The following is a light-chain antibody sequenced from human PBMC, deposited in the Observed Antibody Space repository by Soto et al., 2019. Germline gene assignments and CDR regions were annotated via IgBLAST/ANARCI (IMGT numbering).Light chain of an antibody. Sequence: QSVLTQPPSASGTPGQRVTISCSGSSSNIGINYVYWYQQLPGMAPKLLIYRNNQRPSGVPDRFSGSESGTSASLAISGLRSEDEADYYCAAWDDSLSSPVFGGGTKLTVL. J-gene: IGLJ3*02. V-gene: IGLV1-47*01. CDR1: SSNIGINY. CDR2: RNN. CDR3: AAWDDSLSSPV.